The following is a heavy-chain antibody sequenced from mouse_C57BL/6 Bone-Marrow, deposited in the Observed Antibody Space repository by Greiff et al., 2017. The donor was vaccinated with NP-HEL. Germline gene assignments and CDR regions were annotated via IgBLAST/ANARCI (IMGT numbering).Heavy chain of an antibody. D-gene: IGHD2-4*01. CDR2: IWSDGST. V-gene: IGHV2-6-1*01. J-gene: IGHJ4*01. Sequence: QVRLKESGPGLVAPSQSLSITCTVSGFSLTSYGVHWVRQPPGKGLEWLVVIWSDGSTTYNSALKSRLSISKDNSKSQVFLKMNSLQTDDTAMYYCARQRDDYLYYAMDYWGQGTSVTVSS. CDR3: ARQRDDYLYYAMDY. CDR1: GFSLTSYG.